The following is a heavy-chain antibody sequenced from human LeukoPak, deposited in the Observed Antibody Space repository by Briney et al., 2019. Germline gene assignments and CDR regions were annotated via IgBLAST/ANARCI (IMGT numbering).Heavy chain of an antibody. V-gene: IGHV4-38-2*02. Sequence: SETLSLTCNVSNYSISSGYYWGWMRQPPGKGLEWIGNIYHRGCTYYNPSLTSRVTISVDTSKNQFSLTLNSVIAADTASYYCAKITALDYWGQGTLVTVSS. J-gene: IGHJ4*02. D-gene: IGHD1-14*01. CDR1: NYSISSGYY. CDR2: IYHRGCT. CDR3: AKITALDY.